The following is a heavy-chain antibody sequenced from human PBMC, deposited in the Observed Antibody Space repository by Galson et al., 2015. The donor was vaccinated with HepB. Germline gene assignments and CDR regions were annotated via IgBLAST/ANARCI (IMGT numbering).Heavy chain of an antibody. Sequence: SVKVSCKASGYTFASYGISWVRQAPGQGLEWMGWISAYNGNTNYAQKLQGRVTMTTDTSTSTAYMELRSLRSDDTAVYYCARDPNEPQCIAAAGRYCYYYGMDVWGQGTTVTVSS. CDR2: ISAYNGNT. CDR1: GYTFASYG. V-gene: IGHV1-18*04. CDR3: ARDPNEPQCIAAAGRYCYYYGMDV. J-gene: IGHJ6*02. D-gene: IGHD6-13*01.